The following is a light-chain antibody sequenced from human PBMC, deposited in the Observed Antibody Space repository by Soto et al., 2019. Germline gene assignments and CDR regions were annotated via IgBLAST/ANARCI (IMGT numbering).Light chain of an antibody. V-gene: IGKV3-15*01. CDR3: QQYNNWLWT. Sequence: IVMTKSPATLSRPPGESATLSCRASESVSSYLAWYQQKPGQAPRLLIYGASTRATGIPSRFSGSGSGTEFTLTISSLQSEDFAVYYCQQYNNWLWTFGQGTKVDIK. CDR2: GAS. J-gene: IGKJ1*01. CDR1: ESVSSY.